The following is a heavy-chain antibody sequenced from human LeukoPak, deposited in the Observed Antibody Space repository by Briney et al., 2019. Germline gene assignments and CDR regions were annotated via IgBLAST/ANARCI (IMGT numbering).Heavy chain of an antibody. CDR3: ARGAGEYGSGTFYYYGMDV. V-gene: IGHV3-66*01. CDR2: IYSGGST. J-gene: IGHJ6*02. D-gene: IGHD3-10*01. CDR1: GFTVSSNY. Sequence: GGSLRLSCAASGFTVSSNYMSWVRQAPGKGLEWVSVIYSGGSTYYADSVKGRFTISRDNSKNTLYLQMNSLRAEDTAVYYCARGAGEYGSGTFYYYGMDVWGQGTTVTVSS.